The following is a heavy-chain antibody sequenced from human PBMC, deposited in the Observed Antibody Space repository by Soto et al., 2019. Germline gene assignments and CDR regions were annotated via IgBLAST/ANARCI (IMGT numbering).Heavy chain of an antibody. CDR2: ISAYNGNT. V-gene: IGHV1-18*01. Sequence: ASVKVSCKASGYTFTSYGISWVRQAPGQGLEWMGWISAYNGNTNYAQKLQGRVTITADESTSTAYMELSSLRSEDTAVYYCASFPGYCSSTSCYGMDVWGQGTTVTVS. CDR3: ASFPGYCSSTSCYGMDV. CDR1: GYTFTSYG. J-gene: IGHJ6*02. D-gene: IGHD2-2*01.